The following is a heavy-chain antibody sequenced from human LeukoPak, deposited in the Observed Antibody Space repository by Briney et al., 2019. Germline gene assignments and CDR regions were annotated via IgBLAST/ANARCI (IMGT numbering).Heavy chain of an antibody. CDR1: GFIFSNYT. V-gene: IGHV3-30-3*01. J-gene: IGHJ4*02. CDR2: ISYDGINK. CDR3: ARPRGSRWSIPFDN. D-gene: IGHD6-13*01. Sequence: GGSLRLSCAASGFIFSNYTMHWVRQAPGKGLEWVAVISYDGINKYYGDSVKGRFTISRDNSKNTLYLQMDSLRAEDTAVYYCARPRGSRWSIPFDNWGQGTLVTVSS.